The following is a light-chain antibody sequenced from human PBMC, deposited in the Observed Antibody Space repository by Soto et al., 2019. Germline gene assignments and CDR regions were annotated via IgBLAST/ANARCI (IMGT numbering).Light chain of an antibody. Sequence: DIQLTQSPSSVSASVGDRVTLTCRANQTFSSWLAWYQHKPGKAPKLLIYGASTLQTGVPSRFSGGGSGTYFTLTIGGLQPEDSATYYCQQANSFPRSFGGGTKVEIK. CDR3: QQANSFPRS. CDR2: GAS. V-gene: IGKV1-12*01. J-gene: IGKJ4*01. CDR1: QTFSSW.